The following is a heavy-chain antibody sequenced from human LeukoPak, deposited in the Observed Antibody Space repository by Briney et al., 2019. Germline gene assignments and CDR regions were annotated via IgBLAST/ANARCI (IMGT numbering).Heavy chain of an antibody. CDR2: MNPNSGNT. Sequence: ASVKVSCKASGYTFTSYVIIWVRQATGQGLEWMGWMNPNSGNTGYAQKFQGRVTMTRNTSISTAYMELSSLRSEDTAVYYCARASPVVVPDYWGQGTLVTVSS. V-gene: IGHV1-8*01. CDR1: GYTFTSYV. CDR3: ARASPVVVPDY. D-gene: IGHD4-23*01. J-gene: IGHJ4*02.